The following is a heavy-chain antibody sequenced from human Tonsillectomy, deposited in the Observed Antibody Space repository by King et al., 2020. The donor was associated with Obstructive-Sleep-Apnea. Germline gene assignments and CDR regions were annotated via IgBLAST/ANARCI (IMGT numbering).Heavy chain of an antibody. D-gene: IGHD3-16*01. CDR2: INPDSGDT. Sequence: VQLVESGAEVKKPGASVKVSCEASGYTFSDYYVHWVRQAPGQGLEWMGRINPDSGDTTYAQNFQGRVTMARDTSISTAYMGLSSLTSDDTALYYCAGENKGDGSTLDYWGQGTLVTVSS. V-gene: IGHV1-2*02. J-gene: IGHJ4*02. CDR3: AGENKGDGSTLDY. CDR1: GYTFSDYY.